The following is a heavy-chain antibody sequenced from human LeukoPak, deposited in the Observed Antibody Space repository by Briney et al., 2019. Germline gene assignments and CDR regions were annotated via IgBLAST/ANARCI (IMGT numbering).Heavy chain of an antibody. CDR2: ISGSGGST. D-gene: IGHD3-10*01. Sequence: GGSLRLACAASGFTFSSYAMSWVRQAPGKGLEWVSAISGSGGSTYYADSVKGRFTTSRANSKNTLYLQMNSMRAEDTAVYYCAKDGVGEAGFDSWGQGNLVTVSS. J-gene: IGHJ4*02. CDR3: AKDGVGEAGFDS. CDR1: GFTFSSYA. V-gene: IGHV3-23*01.